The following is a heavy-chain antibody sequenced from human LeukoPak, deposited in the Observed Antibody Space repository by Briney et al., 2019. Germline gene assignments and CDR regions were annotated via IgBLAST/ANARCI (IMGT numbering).Heavy chain of an antibody. CDR3: ARDPMAAAGTDWFDP. Sequence: GASVKVSCKASGYTFTSYYMHWVRQAPGQGLERMGIINPSGGSTSYAQKFQGRVTMTRDTSTSTVYMELSSLRSEDTAVYYCARDPMAAAGTDWFDPWGQGTLVTVSS. CDR2: INPSGGST. CDR1: GYTFTSYY. J-gene: IGHJ5*02. V-gene: IGHV1-46*01. D-gene: IGHD6-13*01.